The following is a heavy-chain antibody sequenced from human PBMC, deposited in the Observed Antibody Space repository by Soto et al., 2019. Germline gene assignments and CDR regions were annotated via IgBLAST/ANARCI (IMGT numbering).Heavy chain of an antibody. CDR3: AKEAAATGGIGAFDI. Sequence: QVQLVESGGGVVQPGGSLRLSCAASGFTFSSSGMHWVRQAPGKGLEWVAVVSYDGSIKYYADSVRGRFTISRDNSKNTLYLQMNSLRAEDTALFYYAKEAAATGGIGAFDIWGQGTLVSVSS. CDR2: VSYDGSIK. CDR1: GFTFSSSG. V-gene: IGHV3-30*18. D-gene: IGHD1-26*01. J-gene: IGHJ3*02.